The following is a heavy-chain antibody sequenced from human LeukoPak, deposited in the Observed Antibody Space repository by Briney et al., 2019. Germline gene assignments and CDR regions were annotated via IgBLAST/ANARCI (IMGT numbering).Heavy chain of an antibody. J-gene: IGHJ6*03. CDR1: GFTFSDYY. V-gene: IGHV3-11*01. D-gene: IGHD1-14*01. CDR3: ARASNQYYYYMDV. CDR2: ISSSGSTI. Sequence: GGSLRLSCAASGFTFSDYYMSWIRQAPGKGLEWVSYISSSGSTIYYADSVKGRFTISRDNAKNSLYLQMNSLRAEDTALYYCARASNQYYYYMDVWGKGTTVTVSS.